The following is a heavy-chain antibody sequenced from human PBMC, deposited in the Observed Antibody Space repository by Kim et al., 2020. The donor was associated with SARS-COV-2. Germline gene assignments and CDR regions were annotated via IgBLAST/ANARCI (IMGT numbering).Heavy chain of an antibody. V-gene: IGHV5-51*01. Sequence: GESLKISCKGSGYSFTSYWIGWVRQMPGKGLEWMGIIYPGDSDTRYSPSFQGQVTISADKSISTAYLQWSSLKASDTAMYYCARLVAVAGTGAGGNFDYWGQGTLVTVSS. D-gene: IGHD6-19*01. CDR1: GYSFTSYW. CDR2: IYPGDSDT. CDR3: ARLVAVAGTGAGGNFDY. J-gene: IGHJ4*02.